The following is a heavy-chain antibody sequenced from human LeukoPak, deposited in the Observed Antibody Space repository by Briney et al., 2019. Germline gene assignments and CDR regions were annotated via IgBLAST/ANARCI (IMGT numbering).Heavy chain of an antibody. Sequence: GGSLRLSCAASGFTFSSSTMTWVRQSPGKGLEWVSSLSDTGSYMYYADSVKGRFIISRDNAKNPLYLQMNSLRADDTAVYYCARGDRRTDYYGSGTYYNFDHWGQGILVTVSS. D-gene: IGHD3-10*01. CDR2: LSDTGSYM. CDR3: ARGDRRTDYYGSGTYYNFDH. J-gene: IGHJ4*02. V-gene: IGHV3-21*04. CDR1: GFTFSSST.